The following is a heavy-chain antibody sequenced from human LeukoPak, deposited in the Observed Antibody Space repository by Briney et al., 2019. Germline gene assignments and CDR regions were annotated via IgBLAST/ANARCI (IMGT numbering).Heavy chain of an antibody. Sequence: GGSLRLSCAASGFTFSSYAMHWVRQAPGKGLEWVAFISYDGSNKYYPDSVKGRFTISRDNSKNTLSLQMNSLRVEDTSLYYCAKGGCSSTTCYLANPWGQGTLVTVSS. CDR2: ISYDGSNK. CDR3: AKGGCSSTTCYLANP. D-gene: IGHD2-2*01. J-gene: IGHJ5*02. CDR1: GFTFSSYA. V-gene: IGHV3-30-3*01.